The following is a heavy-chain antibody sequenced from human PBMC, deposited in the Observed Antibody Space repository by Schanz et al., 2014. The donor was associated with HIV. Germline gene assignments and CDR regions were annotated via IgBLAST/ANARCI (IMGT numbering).Heavy chain of an antibody. CDR1: GFNFSDYY. J-gene: IGHJ5*02. Sequence: QGQLVESGGGVVQPGRSLRLSCAASGFNFSDYYMSWIRQAPGKGLEWVSYISSRGSTIYYADSVKGRFTISRDNAKNSLYLQMNSLRAEDTAVYYCARDKQQLAPNGGGWFDPWGQGTLVTVSS. CDR2: ISSRGSTI. V-gene: IGHV3-11*01. D-gene: IGHD6-13*01. CDR3: ARDKQQLAPNGGGWFDP.